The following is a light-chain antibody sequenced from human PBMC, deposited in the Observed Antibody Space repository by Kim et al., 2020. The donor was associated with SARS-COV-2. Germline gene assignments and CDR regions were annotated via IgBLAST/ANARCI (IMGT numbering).Light chain of an antibody. CDR2: DAS. Sequence: EIVLTQSPATLSLSPGERATLSCRASQSVSSYLAWYQQKPGQAPRLLIYDASNRATGIPARFSGSGSGTDFTLTISGLEPEDFAVYYCQQRSNWPRTFGRRTKVDI. J-gene: IGKJ1*01. V-gene: IGKV3-11*01. CDR1: QSVSSY. CDR3: QQRSNWPRT.